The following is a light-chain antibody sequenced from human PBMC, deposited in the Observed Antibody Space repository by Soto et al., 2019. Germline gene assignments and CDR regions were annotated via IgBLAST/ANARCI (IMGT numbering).Light chain of an antibody. CDR1: QSLSSSY. CDR2: GAS. J-gene: IGKJ1*01. Sequence: DIALTQSPATLSLSLGERATLSCRASQSLSSSYLAWYQQKPGQAPRLLIYGASSMATGIPARFSGSGSGTEFTLTISSLQSEDFAVYYCLQYNNWPRTFGQGTKVDIK. CDR3: LQYNNWPRT. V-gene: IGKV3D-15*01.